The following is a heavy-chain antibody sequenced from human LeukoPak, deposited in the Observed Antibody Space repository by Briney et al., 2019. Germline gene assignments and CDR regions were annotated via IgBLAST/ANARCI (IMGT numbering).Heavy chain of an antibody. J-gene: IGHJ5*02. V-gene: IGHV5-51*01. D-gene: IGHD1-26*01. CDR3: ARRGRGRSRPENWFDP. CDR2: IYPRDSDT. CDR1: GYIFTTYW. Sequence: GESLKISCKASGYIFTTYWIGWVRQLPGKGLEWMGIIYPRDSDTRYSPSFQGQVTISVDKSITTAYLQWSSLKASDTAVYYCARRGRGRSRPENWFDPWGQGTLVTVSS.